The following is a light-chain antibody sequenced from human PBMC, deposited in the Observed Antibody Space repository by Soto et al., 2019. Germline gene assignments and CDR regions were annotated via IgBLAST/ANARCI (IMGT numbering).Light chain of an antibody. Sequence: DIPMTQSPSTLSASVGDRVIITCRASQSIGKWLAWYQQRPGKAPKLLIYDASNLESGVPSRFSGSTSGTEFTLTVSSLQPDDFATYYCQQYNTYPLSFGGGTKVEIK. CDR3: QQYNTYPLS. V-gene: IGKV1-5*01. CDR1: QSIGKW. CDR2: DAS. J-gene: IGKJ4*01.